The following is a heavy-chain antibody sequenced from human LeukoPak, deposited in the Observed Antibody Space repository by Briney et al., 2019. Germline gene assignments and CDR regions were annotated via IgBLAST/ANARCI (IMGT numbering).Heavy chain of an antibody. J-gene: IGHJ6*03. Sequence: GASVNVSRKVSGYRLRELSMHWVRQATAKGREWMGGLDVEDDEPIYAQKFQGRVIMTEDTSTDTAYMEQSSLRSEDTAVYYCATEATSPDYNYYMDVWSKGSTVTVSS. CDR3: ATEATSPDYNYYMDV. D-gene: IGHD2-2*01. CDR1: GYRLRELS. CDR2: LDVEDDEP. V-gene: IGHV1-24*01.